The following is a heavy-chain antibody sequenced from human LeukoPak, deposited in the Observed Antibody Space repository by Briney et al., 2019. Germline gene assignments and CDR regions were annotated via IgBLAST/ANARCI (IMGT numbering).Heavy chain of an antibody. CDR2: ISTYNGNT. D-gene: IGHD2-2*02. V-gene: IGHV1-18*04. CDR3: ARGRYCSSTNCYKVYYHYMDV. Sequence: ASVKVSCKASGYTFTSYGISWVRQAPGQGLEWMGWISTYNGNTNYAQEFQGRVTMTTDTSTSTSYMELRSLRSDDTAVYYCARGRYCSSTNCYKVYYHYMDVWGKGTTVTVSS. J-gene: IGHJ6*03. CDR1: GYTFTSYG.